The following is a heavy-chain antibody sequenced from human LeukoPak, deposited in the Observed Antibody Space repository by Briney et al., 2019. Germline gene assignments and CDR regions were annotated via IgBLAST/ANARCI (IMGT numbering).Heavy chain of an antibody. CDR3: ARFTLGIAAGGWFDP. V-gene: IGHV3-21*01. J-gene: IGHJ5*02. D-gene: IGHD6-13*01. CDR2: ISGSSTYI. Sequence: KAGGSLRLSCAASGFTFSSYSTTWVRQAPGKGLEWVSSISGSSTYIFYADSVKGRFTISRDNAKNSLYLQMDSLRAEDTAVYYCARFTLGIAAGGWFDPWGQGTLVTVSS. CDR1: GFTFSSYS.